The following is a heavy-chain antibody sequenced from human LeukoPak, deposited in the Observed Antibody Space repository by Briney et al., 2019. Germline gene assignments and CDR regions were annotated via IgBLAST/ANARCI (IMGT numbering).Heavy chain of an antibody. CDR1: GFTFSSYS. CDR2: ISSSSSYI. V-gene: IGHV3-21*01. D-gene: IGHD2-2*01. CDR3: ARGPRQYCGSTSCYLDY. Sequence: PGGSLRLSCAASGFTFSSYSMNWVRQAPGKGLEWVSSISSSSSYIYYADSVKGRFTISRDNAKNSLYLQMNSLRAEDTAVYYCARGPRQYCGSTSCYLDYWGQGTLVTVSS. J-gene: IGHJ4*02.